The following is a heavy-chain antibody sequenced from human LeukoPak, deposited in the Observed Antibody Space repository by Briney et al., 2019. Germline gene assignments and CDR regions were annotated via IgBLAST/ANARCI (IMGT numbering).Heavy chain of an antibody. J-gene: IGHJ4*02. CDR2: ISYDGSNK. Sequence: GGSLRLSCAASGFTFSSYAMHWVRRAPGKGLEWVAVISYDGSNKYYADSVKGRFTISRDNSKNTLYLQMNSLRAEDTAVYYCASAPVLLHYFDYWGQGTLVTVSS. CDR1: GFTFSSYA. D-gene: IGHD3-10*01. V-gene: IGHV3-30-3*01. CDR3: ASAPVLLHYFDY.